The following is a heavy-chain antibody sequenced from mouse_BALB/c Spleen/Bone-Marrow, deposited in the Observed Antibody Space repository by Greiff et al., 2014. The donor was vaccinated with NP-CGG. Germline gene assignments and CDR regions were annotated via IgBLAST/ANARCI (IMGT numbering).Heavy chain of an antibody. J-gene: IGHJ3*01. CDR1: GFSLTSYG. CDR3: ARNKNDYDGTLAY. V-gene: IGHV2-4-1*01. CDR2: IWSGGST. Sequence: QVQLQQPGPGLVQPSQSLSITCTVSGFSLTSYGVHWVRQSPGKGLEWLGVIWSGGSTDYNAAFISRLSISKDNSKSQVSFKMNSLQADDTAIYYCARNKNDYDGTLAYWGQGTLVTVSA. D-gene: IGHD2-4*01.